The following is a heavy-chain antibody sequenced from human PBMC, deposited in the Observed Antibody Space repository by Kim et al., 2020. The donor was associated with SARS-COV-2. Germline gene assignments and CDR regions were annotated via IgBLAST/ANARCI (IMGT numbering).Heavy chain of an antibody. CDR3: ARHGAVSVQLERRFGAFEI. V-gene: IGHV4-39*01. CDR2: IYYSGST. J-gene: IGHJ3*02. CDR1: GGSISSSSYY. D-gene: IGHD1-1*01. Sequence: SETLSLTCTVSGGSISSSSYYWGWIRQPPGKGLEWIGSIYYSGSTYYNPSLKSRVTISVDTSKNQFSLKLSSVTAADTAVYYCARHGAVSVQLERRFGAFEIWGQGTMVTVSS.